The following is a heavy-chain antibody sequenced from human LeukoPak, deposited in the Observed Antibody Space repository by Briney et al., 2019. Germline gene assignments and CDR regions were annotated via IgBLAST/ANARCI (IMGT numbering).Heavy chain of an antibody. J-gene: IGHJ4*02. Sequence: GGSLRLSCAASGFTFSSYWMLWVRQAPGKGLVRVSRINSDGSSTSYADSVKGRFTISRDNAKNTLYLQMNSLRAEDTAVYYCARPNYYDSFFDYWGQGTLVTVSS. CDR2: INSDGSST. CDR3: ARPNYYDSFFDY. CDR1: GFTFSSYW. D-gene: IGHD3-22*01. V-gene: IGHV3-74*01.